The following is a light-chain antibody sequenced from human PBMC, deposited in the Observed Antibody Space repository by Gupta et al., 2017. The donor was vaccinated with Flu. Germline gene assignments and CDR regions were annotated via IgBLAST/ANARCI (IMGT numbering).Light chain of an antibody. CDR1: LSIGTN. CDR2: AAS. Sequence: EIVLTQSPATLSLSPGETGTLSCRARLSIGTNVAWYQQKPGQPPRLLIYAASTMATGIPARFSGRWYGIEVSLTISSRQYEDFAGYYFQLYNNWPPLTFGGGTKVEIK. V-gene: IGKV3-15*01. J-gene: IGKJ4*01. CDR3: QLYNNWPPLT.